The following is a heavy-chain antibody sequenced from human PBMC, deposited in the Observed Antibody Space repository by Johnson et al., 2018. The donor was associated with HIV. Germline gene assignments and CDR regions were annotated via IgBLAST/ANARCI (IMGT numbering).Heavy chain of an antibody. CDR2: IGTAGDT. V-gene: IGHV3-13*01. Sequence: VQLVQSGGGLVQPGGSLRLSCAASGFIFSSYDMHWVRQATGRGLEWVSGIGTAGDTYYVDSVKGRFTISRDNSKNTLYLQMNSLRTEDTAMYYCAKGHSSGYPKDAFDIWGRGTIVTVSS. CDR3: AKGHSSGYPKDAFDI. CDR1: GFIFSSYD. D-gene: IGHD3-22*01. J-gene: IGHJ3*02.